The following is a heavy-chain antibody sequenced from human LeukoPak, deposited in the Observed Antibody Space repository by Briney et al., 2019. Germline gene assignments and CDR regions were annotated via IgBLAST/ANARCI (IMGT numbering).Heavy chain of an antibody. CDR1: GGSISSGGYY. D-gene: IGHD3-9*01. CDR3: ARGSWYYDILTGYYKSNIDAFDI. Sequence: SETLSLTCTVSGGSISSGGYYWSWIRQRPGKGLEWIGYIYYSGSTYYNPSLKSRVTISVDTSKNQFSLKLSSVTAADTAVYYCARGSWYYDILTGYYKSNIDAFDIWGQGTMVTVSS. V-gene: IGHV4-31*03. CDR2: IYYSGST. J-gene: IGHJ3*02.